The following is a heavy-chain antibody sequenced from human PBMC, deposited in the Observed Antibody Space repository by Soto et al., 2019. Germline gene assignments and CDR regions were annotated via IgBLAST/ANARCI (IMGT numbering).Heavy chain of an antibody. V-gene: IGHV4-34*01. Sequence: PSETLSLTCAVYGGSFSCYYWSWIRQPPGKGLEWIGEINHSGSTNYNPSLKSRVTISVDTSKNQFSLKLSSVTAADTAVYYCARRVTVTTTTYYFDYWGQGTLVTVSS. CDR1: GGSFSCYY. CDR3: ARRVTVTTTTYYFDY. J-gene: IGHJ4*02. CDR2: INHSGST. D-gene: IGHD4-4*01.